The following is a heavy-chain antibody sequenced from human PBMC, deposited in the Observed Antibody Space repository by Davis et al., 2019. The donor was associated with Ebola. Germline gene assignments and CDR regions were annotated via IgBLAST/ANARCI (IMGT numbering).Heavy chain of an antibody. CDR1: GGSSSSYY. J-gene: IGHJ6*02. V-gene: IGHV4-59*12. CDR3: ANVHWYYAMDV. CDR2: IYHSGST. D-gene: IGHD1-1*01. Sequence: SETLSLTCTVSGGSSSSYYWSWIRQPPGKGLEWIGEIYHSGSTNYNPSLKSRVTISVDKSKNQFSLKLSSVTAADTAVYYCANVHWYYAMDVWGQGTTVTVSS.